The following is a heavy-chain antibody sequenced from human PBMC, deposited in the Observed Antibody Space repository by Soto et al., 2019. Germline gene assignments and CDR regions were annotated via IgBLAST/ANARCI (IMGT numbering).Heavy chain of an antibody. CDR1: GFTFSDYY. Sequence: PGGSLRLSCAASGFTFSDYYMSWIRQAPGKGLEWVSYISSSGSTIYYADSVKGRFTISRDNAKNSLYLQMNSLRAEDTAVYYCARDIVVVVPAHNDAFDIWGQGTMVT. D-gene: IGHD2-15*01. CDR2: ISSSGSTI. V-gene: IGHV3-11*01. CDR3: ARDIVVVVPAHNDAFDI. J-gene: IGHJ3*02.